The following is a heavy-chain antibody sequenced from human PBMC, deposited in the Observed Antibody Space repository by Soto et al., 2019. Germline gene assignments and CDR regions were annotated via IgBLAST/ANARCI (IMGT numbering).Heavy chain of an antibody. D-gene: IGHD5-12*01. V-gene: IGHV6-1*01. J-gene: IGHJ6*03. CDR1: GDSFCSNSAG. CDR2: TYYKSKWFN. Sequence: PSQTISLTCAISGDSFCSNSAGWNWVRQTPSRGLEWLGRTYYKSKWFNNYAVSVKSRITINPDTSQNQFSLHLDSVTPEDTAVFFCARGSWDDVSGHYYMDVWGKGTTVTVSS. CDR3: ARGSWDDVSGHYYMDV.